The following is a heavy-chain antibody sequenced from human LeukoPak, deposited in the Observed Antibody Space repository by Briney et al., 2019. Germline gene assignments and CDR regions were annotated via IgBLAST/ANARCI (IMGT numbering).Heavy chain of an antibody. CDR3: AKHLFDIVVVVAATWDAFAI. Sequence: PGGSLRLSCAASGFTFSSYAMSWVRQAPGKGLEWVSAISGSGGSTYYADSVKGRFTISRDNSKNTLYLQMNSLRAEDTAVYYCAKHLFDIVVVVAATWDAFAIWGQGTMVTVSS. V-gene: IGHV3-23*01. D-gene: IGHD2-15*01. CDR2: ISGSGGST. J-gene: IGHJ3*02. CDR1: GFTFSSYA.